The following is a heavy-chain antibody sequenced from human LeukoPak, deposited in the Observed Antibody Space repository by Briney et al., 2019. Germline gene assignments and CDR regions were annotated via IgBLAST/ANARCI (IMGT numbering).Heavy chain of an antibody. J-gene: IGHJ4*02. D-gene: IGHD3-9*01. V-gene: IGHV1-18*01. Sequence: VKVSCNASGYTFTSYGISWVRQAPGQGLEWMGWISAYNGNTNYAQKLQGRVTMTTDTSTSTAYMELRSLRSDDTAVYYCARSRAYYDILTGYSAQTQYYFDYWGQGTLVTVSS. CDR1: GYTFTSYG. CDR3: ARSRAYYDILTGYSAQTQYYFDY. CDR2: ISAYNGNT.